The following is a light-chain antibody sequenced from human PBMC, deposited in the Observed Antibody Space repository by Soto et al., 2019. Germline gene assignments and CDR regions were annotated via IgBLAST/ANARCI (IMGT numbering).Light chain of an antibody. Sequence: DIQMTQSPSSLSASVGYIVTITCRSSQSISSYLNWYQQKPGKAPKLLIYAASSLQSGVPSRFSGSGSATDFTLTISSLQPEDFETYYCQHSYSTPLTFGQGTKVDIK. CDR2: AAS. V-gene: IGKV1-39*01. CDR3: QHSYSTPLT. J-gene: IGKJ1*01. CDR1: QSISSY.